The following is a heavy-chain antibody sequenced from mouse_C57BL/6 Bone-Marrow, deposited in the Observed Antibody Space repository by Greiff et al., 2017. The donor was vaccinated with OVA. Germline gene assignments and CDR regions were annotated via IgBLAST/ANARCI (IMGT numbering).Heavy chain of an antibody. Sequence: QVHVKQSGPELVKPGASVKLSCKASGYTFTSYDINWVKQRPGQGLGWIGWIYPRDGSTKYNEKFKGKATLTVDTSSSTAYMELHSLTSEDSAVYFCARNDGYYLWYFDVWGTGTTVTVSS. CDR2: IYPRDGST. CDR1: GYTFTSYD. CDR3: ARNDGYYLWYFDV. D-gene: IGHD2-3*01. J-gene: IGHJ1*03. V-gene: IGHV1-85*01.